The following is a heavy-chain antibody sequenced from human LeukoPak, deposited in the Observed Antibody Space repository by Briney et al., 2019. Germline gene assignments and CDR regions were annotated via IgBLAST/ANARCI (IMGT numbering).Heavy chain of an antibody. CDR1: GFAFFNHC. V-gene: IGHV3-74*01. Sequence: GGSLRLSCTASGFAFFNHCMHWVRQAPGKGLVWVSCIDYDGSTTDYADSVKGLFTISRDNAKNTLHLNMKSLRAEDTAVYYCVRGVNVAGPRWGQGALVTVSA. J-gene: IGHJ4*02. CDR2: IDYDGSTT. CDR3: VRGVNVAGPR. D-gene: IGHD2-15*01.